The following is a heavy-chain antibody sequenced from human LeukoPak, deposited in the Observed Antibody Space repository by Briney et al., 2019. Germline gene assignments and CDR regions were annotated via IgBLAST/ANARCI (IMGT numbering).Heavy chain of an antibody. D-gene: IGHD3-10*01. CDR1: GGTFSSYA. CDR3: AKEGGPMVRGVLDY. Sequence: SVKVSCKASGGTFSSYAISWVRQAPGQGLEWMGGIIPIFGTANYAQKFQGRVTITADESTSTAYMELSSLRSEDTAVYYCAKEGGPMVRGVLDYWGQGTLVTVSS. J-gene: IGHJ4*02. V-gene: IGHV1-69*01. CDR2: IIPIFGTA.